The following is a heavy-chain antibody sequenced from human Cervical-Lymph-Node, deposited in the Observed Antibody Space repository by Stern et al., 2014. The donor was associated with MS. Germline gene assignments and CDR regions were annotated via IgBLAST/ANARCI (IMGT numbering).Heavy chain of an antibody. CDR1: GFVFSAHN. Sequence: EVQLEESGGGLVKPGGSLRLSCAASGFVFSAHNMNLVRQAPYKGMEWVSSISSASTFIYDADSVKGRFTISRDNANNLLFLQMDSLRVEDTAVYYCARGLDWFDPWGQGTLVTVSS. J-gene: IGHJ5*02. CDR2: ISSASTFI. CDR3: ARGLDWFDP. V-gene: IGHV3-21*06. D-gene: IGHD1-1*01.